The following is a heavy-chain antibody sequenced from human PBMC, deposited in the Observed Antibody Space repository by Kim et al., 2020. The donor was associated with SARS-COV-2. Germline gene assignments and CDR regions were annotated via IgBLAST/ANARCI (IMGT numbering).Heavy chain of an antibody. CDR1: GYTLTELS. J-gene: IGHJ4*02. V-gene: IGHV1-24*01. CDR3: ATDPPLYGSGSYDDY. CDR2: FDPEDGET. Sequence: ASVKVSCKVSGYTLTELSMHWVRQAPGKGLEWMGGFDPEDGETIYAQKFQGRVTMTEDTSTDTAYMELSSLRSEDTAVYYCATDPPLYGSGSYDDYWGQGTLVTVSS. D-gene: IGHD3-10*01.